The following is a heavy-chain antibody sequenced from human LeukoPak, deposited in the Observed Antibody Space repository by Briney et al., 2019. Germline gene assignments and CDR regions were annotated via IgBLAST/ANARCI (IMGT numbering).Heavy chain of an antibody. D-gene: IGHD6-13*01. V-gene: IGHV5-51*01. CDR2: IYPGDSDT. Sequence: GESLKISCKGSGYSFTSYWIGWVRQMPGKGLEWMGIIYPGDSDTRYSPSFQGQVTISADKSISTAYLQWSSLKASDTAMYYCARQAPVWSSSWGRGGFDPWGQGTLVTVSS. J-gene: IGHJ5*02. CDR1: GYSFTSYW. CDR3: ARQAPVWSSSWGRGGFDP.